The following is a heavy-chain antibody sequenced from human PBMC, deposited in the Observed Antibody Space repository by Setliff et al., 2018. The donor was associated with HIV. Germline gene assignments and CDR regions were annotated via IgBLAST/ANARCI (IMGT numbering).Heavy chain of an antibody. D-gene: IGHD3-9*01. CDR1: GYSFPNDW. CDR3: TRHPLRPGIAGYFYFVDV. J-gene: IGHJ6*03. CDR2: IFPRDSET. V-gene: IGHV5-51*01. Sequence: GESLTISCKDSGYSFPNDWIGWVRQKPGKGLEWVAIIFPRDSETRYRPSFEGQVTISVDRSLNTVYLQWSRLRASDSAIYYCTRHPLRPGIAGYFYFVDVWGTGTTVTV.